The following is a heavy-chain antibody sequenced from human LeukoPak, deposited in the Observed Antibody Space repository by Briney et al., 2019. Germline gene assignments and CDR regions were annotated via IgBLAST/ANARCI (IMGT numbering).Heavy chain of an antibody. CDR1: GYTFTGYY. CDR3: ARDCSGGSCYPY. Sequence: ASVKVSCKASGYTFTGYYMHWVRQAPGQGLEWMGWISAYNGNTNYAQKLQGRVTMTTDTSTSTAYMELRSLRSDDTAVYYCARDCSGGSCYPYWGQGTLVTVSS. D-gene: IGHD2-15*01. J-gene: IGHJ4*02. CDR2: ISAYNGNT. V-gene: IGHV1-18*04.